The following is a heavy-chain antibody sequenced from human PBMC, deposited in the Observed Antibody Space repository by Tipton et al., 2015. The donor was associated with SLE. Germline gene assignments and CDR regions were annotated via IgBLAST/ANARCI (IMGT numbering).Heavy chain of an antibody. CDR1: GGSISTNY. V-gene: IGHV4-59*01. CDR3: ARRRFWYFDL. J-gene: IGHJ2*01. CDR2: IYYSGST. Sequence: TLSLTCTVSGGSISTNYWTWIRQPPGKGLEWIGYIYYSGSTNYNPSLKSRVTISVDTSKNQFSLKLSSVTAADTAVYYCARRRFWYFDLWGVAPWSLSPQ.